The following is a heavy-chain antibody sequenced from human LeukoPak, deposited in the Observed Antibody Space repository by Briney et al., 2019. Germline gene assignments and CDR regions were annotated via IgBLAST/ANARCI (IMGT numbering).Heavy chain of an antibody. D-gene: IGHD2-21*01. CDR1: GFTFGSYG. CDR2: IRYDGGNK. J-gene: IGHJ6*03. V-gene: IGHV3-30*02. CDR3: AKNARKYSQANYYMDV. Sequence: GGSLRLSCAASGFTFGSYGMHWVRQAPGKGLEWVAFIRYDGGNKYYADSVKGRFTFSRDNSKSTLSLQMNSLRAEDTAVYYCAKNARKYSQANYYMDVWGKGTTVTVSS.